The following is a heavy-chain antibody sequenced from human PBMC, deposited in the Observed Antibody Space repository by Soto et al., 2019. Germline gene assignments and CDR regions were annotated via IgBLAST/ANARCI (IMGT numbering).Heavy chain of an antibody. J-gene: IGHJ4*02. CDR1: GFTFSIYA. V-gene: IGHV3-23*01. CDR3: AQYYYGPGSYSSAQ. CDR2: FSGSGAST. D-gene: IGHD3-10*01. Sequence: EVQLLESGGGLVQPGGSLRLSCAASGFTFSIYAMSWVRQAPGKGLEWVSTFSGSGASTYYADSVKGRFTISRDNSKNTLYRLMHSLRVEDTAVYYCAQYYYGPGSYSSAQWGQGTLVTVSS.